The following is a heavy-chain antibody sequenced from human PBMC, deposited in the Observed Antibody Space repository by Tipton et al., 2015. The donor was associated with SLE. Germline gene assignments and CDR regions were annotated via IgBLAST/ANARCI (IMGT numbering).Heavy chain of an antibody. Sequence: SLRLSCVASGFSFSSYWMGWARQAPGRGLEWVTNITPDGIGRYYVDAVGGRFTVYRGNAKNSLFLQMNSLRAEDTAVYYCAKHGETTFDYWGQGALVTVSS. D-gene: IGHD1-14*01. CDR1: GFSFSSYW. V-gene: IGHV3-7*01. CDR3: AKHGETTFDY. CDR2: ITPDGIGR. J-gene: IGHJ4*02.